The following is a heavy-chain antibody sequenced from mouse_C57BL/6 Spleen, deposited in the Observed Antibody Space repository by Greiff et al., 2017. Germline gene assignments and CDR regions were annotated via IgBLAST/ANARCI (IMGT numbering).Heavy chain of an antibody. CDR3: HYDSFAY. V-gene: IGHV14-2*01. Sequence: VQPQQSGAELVKPGASVKLSCTASGFNIKDYYMHWVKQRTEQGLEWIGRIDPEDGETKYAPKFPGKATITADTSSNTAYLQLSSLTSEDTAVYYCHYDSFAYWGQGTLVTVSA. D-gene: IGHD2-4*01. J-gene: IGHJ3*01. CDR1: GFNIKDYY. CDR2: IDPEDGET.